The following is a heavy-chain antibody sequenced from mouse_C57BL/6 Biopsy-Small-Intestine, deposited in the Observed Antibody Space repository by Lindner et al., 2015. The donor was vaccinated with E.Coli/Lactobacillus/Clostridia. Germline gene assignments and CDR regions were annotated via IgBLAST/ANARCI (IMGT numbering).Heavy chain of an antibody. Sequence: SVKVSCKASGNTFTNFYIHWVRQAPGQGLEWMGIINPSGDSSSPAQNFQGRLTFSRDTSTSTVFMELSSLRSEDTAVYYCARDERSRLRGALDLWGQGTMVTVSS. CDR3: ARDERSRLRGALDL. J-gene: IGHJ3*01. CDR1: GNTFTNFY. D-gene: IGHD1-1*01. CDR2: INPSGDSS. V-gene: IGHV1-4*01.